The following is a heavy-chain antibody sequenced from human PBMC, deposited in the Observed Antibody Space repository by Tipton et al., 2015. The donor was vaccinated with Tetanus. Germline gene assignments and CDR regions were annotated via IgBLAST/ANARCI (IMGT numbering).Heavy chain of an antibody. Sequence: TLSLTCTVSGDSITSSKYSWNWIRQPPGKGLEWIGYVYHTGSTYYKPSLKSRVTMSVDRSMNQFSLNLNSVTAADTAVYYCARAARFLGLTHGFWGRGTLVSVSS. CDR2: VYHTGST. CDR3: ARAARFLGLTHGF. V-gene: IGHV4-30-2*01. J-gene: IGHJ4*02. CDR1: GDSITSSKYS. D-gene: IGHD5-24*01.